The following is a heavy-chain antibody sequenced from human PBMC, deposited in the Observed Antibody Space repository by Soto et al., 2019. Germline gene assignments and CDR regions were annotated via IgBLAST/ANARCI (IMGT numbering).Heavy chain of an antibody. CDR1: GGSISSYY. D-gene: IGHD6-13*01. V-gene: IGHV4-59*01. J-gene: IGHJ4*02. CDR3: ARYSSSWYGVDY. CDR2: IYYSGST. Sequence: PSETLSLTCTVSGGSISSYYWSWIRQPPGKGLEWIGYIYYSGSTNYNPSLKSRVTISVDTSKNQFSLKLSSVTAADTAVYYCARYSSSWYGVDYWGQGTLVTVSS.